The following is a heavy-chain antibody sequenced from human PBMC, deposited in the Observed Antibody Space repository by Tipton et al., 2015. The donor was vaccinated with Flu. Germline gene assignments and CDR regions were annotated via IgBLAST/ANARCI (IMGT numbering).Heavy chain of an antibody. D-gene: IGHD3-10*01. CDR1: GGPISSGYY. CDR2: IFHGGST. V-gene: IGHV4-38-2*02. CDR3: ATYYYGSGTQSAFDY. J-gene: IGHJ4*02. Sequence: TLSLTCTVSGGPISSGYYWGWIRQPPGKGLEWIGSIFHGGSTYYNPSLKSRVTISVDTSKNQFSLKLSSVTAADTAVYYCATYYYGSGTQSAFDYWGQGTLVTVSS.